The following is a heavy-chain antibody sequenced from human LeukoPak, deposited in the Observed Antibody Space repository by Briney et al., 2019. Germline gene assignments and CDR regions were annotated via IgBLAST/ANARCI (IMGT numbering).Heavy chain of an antibody. V-gene: IGHV3-20*04. D-gene: IGHD5-24*01. CDR3: ARDGGDGSFDY. CDR2: INWNGGST. CDR1: GFTFDDYG. J-gene: IGHJ4*02. Sequence: GGSLRLSCAASGFTFDDYGMSWVRQATGKGLEWVSGINWNGGSTGYADSVKGRFTISRDNAKNSLYLQMNSLRAEDTAVYYCARDGGDGSFDYWGQGTLVTVSS.